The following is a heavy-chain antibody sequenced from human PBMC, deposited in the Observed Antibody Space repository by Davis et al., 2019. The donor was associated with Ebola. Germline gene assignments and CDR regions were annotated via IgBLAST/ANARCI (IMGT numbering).Heavy chain of an antibody. D-gene: IGHD6-13*01. J-gene: IGHJ1*01. CDR2: IYHSGST. V-gene: IGHV4-38-2*02. Sequence: PSETLSLTCTVSGYSISSGYYWGWIRQPPGKGLEWIGSIYHSGSTYYNPSLKSRVTISVDTSKNQFSLKLSSVTAADTAVYYCARGGDSSSWYNPAEYFQHWGQGTLVTVSS. CDR1: GYSISSGYY. CDR3: ARGGDSSSWYNPAEYFQH.